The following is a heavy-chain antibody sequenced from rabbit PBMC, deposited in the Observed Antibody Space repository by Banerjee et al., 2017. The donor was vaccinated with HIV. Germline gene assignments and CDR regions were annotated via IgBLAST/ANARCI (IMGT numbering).Heavy chain of an antibody. V-gene: IGHV1S40*01. CDR3: ARAYNSGWGGYFNL. Sequence: QSLEESGGDLVKPGASLTLTCKASGIDFSSCYYMCWVRQAPGKGLEWIACIYAGSSGRTYYASWAKGRFTISLDNAQNTVTLQMTSLTPADTATYFCARAYNSGWGGYFNLWGQGTLVTVS. D-gene: IGHD4-1*01. J-gene: IGHJ4*01. CDR2: IYAGSSGRT. CDR1: GIDFSSCYY.